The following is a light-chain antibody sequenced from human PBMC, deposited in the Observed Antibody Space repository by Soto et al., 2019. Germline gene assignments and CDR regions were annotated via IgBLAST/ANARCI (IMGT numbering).Light chain of an antibody. CDR3: QAWDSSYV. Sequence: SYELTQPPSVSVSPGQTATIPCSGDKLGNKYTSWYQQKPGQSPVLIIYQDTRRPSGIPERFSGSNSGNTATLTIRGTQAMDEADYYCQAWDSSYVFGTGTKVTVL. V-gene: IGLV3-1*01. J-gene: IGLJ1*01. CDR1: KLGNKY. CDR2: QDT.